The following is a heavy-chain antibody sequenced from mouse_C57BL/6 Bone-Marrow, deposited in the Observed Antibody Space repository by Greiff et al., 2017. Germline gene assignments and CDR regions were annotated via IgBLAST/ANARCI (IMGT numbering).Heavy chain of an antibody. V-gene: IGHV1-81*01. CDR3: ARVLLRSSWFAY. CDR1: GYTFTSYG. CDR2: IYPRSGNT. J-gene: IGHJ3*01. D-gene: IGHD1-1*01. Sequence: QVQLQQSGAELARPGASVKLSCKASGYTFTSYGISWVKQRTGQGLEWIGEIYPRSGNTYYNEKFKGKATLTADKSSSTAYMELRSLTSVDSAVYFCARVLLRSSWFAYWGQGTLVTVSA.